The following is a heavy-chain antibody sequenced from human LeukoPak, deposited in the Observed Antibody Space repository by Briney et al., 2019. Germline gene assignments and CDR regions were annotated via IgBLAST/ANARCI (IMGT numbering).Heavy chain of an antibody. Sequence: GRSLRLSCAASGFIFISYGMHWVRQAPGKGLEWVTFIRYDGNNKYYADSVKGRFTISRDNSKNTLYLQMNGLRAEDTPVYYCAKDSHYYASGNYFVYWGQGTLVTVSS. V-gene: IGHV3-30*02. CDR2: IRYDGNNK. D-gene: IGHD3-10*01. CDR1: GFIFISYG. J-gene: IGHJ4*02. CDR3: AKDSHYYASGNYFVY.